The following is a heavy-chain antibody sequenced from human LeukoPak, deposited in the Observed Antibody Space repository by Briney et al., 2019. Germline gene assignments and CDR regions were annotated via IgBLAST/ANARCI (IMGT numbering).Heavy chain of an antibody. V-gene: IGHV1-69*04. CDR3: ARAKYYYDSSGYYLWDY. J-gene: IGHJ4*02. Sequence: GSSVKVSCKASGGTFSSYAISWVRQAPGQGLKWMGRIIPILGIANYAQKFQGRVTITADKSTSTAYMELSSLRSEDTAVYYCARAKYYYDSSGYYLWDYWGQGTLVTVSS. CDR1: GGTFSSYA. CDR2: IIPILGIA. D-gene: IGHD3-22*01.